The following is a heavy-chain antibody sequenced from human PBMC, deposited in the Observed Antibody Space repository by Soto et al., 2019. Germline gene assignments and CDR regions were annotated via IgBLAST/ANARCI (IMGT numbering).Heavy chain of an antibody. CDR1: GGSISSYY. D-gene: IGHD2-15*01. V-gene: IGHV4-4*07. J-gene: IGHJ5*02. CDR2: IYTSGST. Sequence: SETLSLTCTVSGGSISSYYWSWLRQPAGKGLEWIGLIYTSGSTNYNPSPKRRVTMSVDTSKNQFSLKLSSVTAADTAVYYCARAYCSGGSCRNWFDPWGQGTLVTIS. CDR3: ARAYCSGGSCRNWFDP.